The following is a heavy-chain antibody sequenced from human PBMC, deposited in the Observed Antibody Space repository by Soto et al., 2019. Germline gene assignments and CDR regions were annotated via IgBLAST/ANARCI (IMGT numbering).Heavy chain of an antibody. CDR2: ISAYNGNT. CDR3: ARDQTYSSSLPGESDAFDI. V-gene: IGHV1-18*01. Sequence: QVQLVQSGAEVKKPGASVKVSCKASGYTFTSYGISWVRQAPGQGLEWMGWISAYNGNTNYAQKLQGRVTMTTDTSTSTAYMELRSLRSDDTAVYYCARDQTYSSSLPGESDAFDIWGQGTMVTVSS. J-gene: IGHJ3*02. D-gene: IGHD6-6*01. CDR1: GYTFTSYG.